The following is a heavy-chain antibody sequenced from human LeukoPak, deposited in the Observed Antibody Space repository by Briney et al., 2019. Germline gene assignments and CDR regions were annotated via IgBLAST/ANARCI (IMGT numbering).Heavy chain of an antibody. Sequence: SETLSLTCTVSGVSIIRSNYYWAWIRQPPGKGLEGMGSSYYSESTYYNPSLKTRVTISVATTKNQFSLQLSSVTAADTAVYYCATRTYYGGNAIFDYWGQGTLVTVSS. J-gene: IGHJ4*02. CDR2: SYYSEST. CDR1: GVSIIRSNYY. CDR3: ATRTYYGGNAIFDY. V-gene: IGHV4-39*01. D-gene: IGHD4-23*01.